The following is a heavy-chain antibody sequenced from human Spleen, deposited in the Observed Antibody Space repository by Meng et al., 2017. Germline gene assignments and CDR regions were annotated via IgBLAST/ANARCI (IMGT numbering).Heavy chain of an antibody. CDR1: GGSFSDYY. D-gene: IGHD4-11*01. CDR3: ARGPTTMAHDFDY. Sequence: QVQLPEWGAGLLEPSDTLSLTGVVSGGSFSDYYWSWIRQPPGKGLEWIGEINHSGSTNYNPSLESRATISVDTSQNNLSLKLSSVTAADSAVYYCARGPTTMAHDFDYWGQGTLVTVSS. J-gene: IGHJ4*02. CDR2: INHSGST. V-gene: IGHV4-34*01.